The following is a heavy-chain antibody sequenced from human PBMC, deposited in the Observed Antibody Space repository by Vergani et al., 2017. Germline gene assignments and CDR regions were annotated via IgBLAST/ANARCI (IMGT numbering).Heavy chain of an antibody. J-gene: IGHJ4*02. V-gene: IGHV5-51*01. CDR1: EYSFGNYW. CDR2: IYPADSDT. D-gene: IGHD1-1*01. Sequence: EVELVQSGPEMRKPGESLTISCQGSEYSFGNYWIGWVRQMPGKGLEWMGIIYPADSDTRYSPSFQGQVTISADKSSSTAFLQWDSLKASDTALYDCARHTTYTDSWGQGTLVTVSS. CDR3: ARHTTYTDS.